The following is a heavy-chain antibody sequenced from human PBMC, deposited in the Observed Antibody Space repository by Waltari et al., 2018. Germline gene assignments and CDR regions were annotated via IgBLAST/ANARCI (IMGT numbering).Heavy chain of an antibody. D-gene: IGHD6-19*01. CDR2: IYYSGST. V-gene: IGHV4-59*11. J-gene: IGHJ4*02. Sequence: QVQLQESGPGLVKPSETLYRTCTVSGGSISSHYWSWNRQPPGKGREWIGYIYYSGSTNYSPTLKSRVTISLDTYKNQFSLKLSSVTAADTAVYYVARNLVSVYVAELYYFDYCGQGTLVTVSS. CDR3: ARNLVSVYVAELYYFDY. CDR1: GGSISSHY.